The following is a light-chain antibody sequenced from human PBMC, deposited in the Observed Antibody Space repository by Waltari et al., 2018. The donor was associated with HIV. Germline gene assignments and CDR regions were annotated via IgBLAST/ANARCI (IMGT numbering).Light chain of an antibody. V-gene: IGKV1-39*01. Sequence: DIQMTQSPSSLSASVGDRVTIACRGSQSINTYLNWYQQKPGKAPRLLISGASTSQSGVPSRFSGSGSGTHFTLTISTLQPEDLGTYFCQQNYRTPRTFGQGTKLE. CDR1: QSINTY. J-gene: IGKJ2*02. CDR2: GAS. CDR3: QQNYRTPRT.